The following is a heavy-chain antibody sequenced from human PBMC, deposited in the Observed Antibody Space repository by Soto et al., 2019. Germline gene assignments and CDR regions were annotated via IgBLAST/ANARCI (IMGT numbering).Heavy chain of an antibody. Sequence: ASVKVSCKASGYTFTGYYMHWVRQAPGQGLEWMGWINPNSGGTNYAQKFQGWVTMTRDTSISTAYMELSRLRSDDTAVYYCARLRRAGYSRGNWFDPWGQGTLVTVSS. V-gene: IGHV1-2*04. D-gene: IGHD6-13*01. CDR2: INPNSGGT. CDR1: GYTFTGYY. J-gene: IGHJ5*02. CDR3: ARLRRAGYSRGNWFDP.